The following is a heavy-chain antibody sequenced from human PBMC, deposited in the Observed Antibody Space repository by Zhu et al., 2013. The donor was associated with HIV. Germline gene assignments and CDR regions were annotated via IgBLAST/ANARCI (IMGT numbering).Heavy chain of an antibody. J-gene: IGHJ6*02. D-gene: IGHD6-13*01. Sequence: QSGTEMKRPGASVKVSCKASGYTFTSYYMHWVRQAPGQGLEWMGWINPNSGGTNYAQKFQGRVTMTRDTSTSTVYMDLSSLRSEDTAVYYCARDARIAAAGTVYYYGMDVWGQGTTVTVSS. V-gene: IGHV1-46*01. CDR3: ARDARIAAAGTVYYYGMDV. CDR2: INPNSGGT. CDR1: GYTFTSYY.